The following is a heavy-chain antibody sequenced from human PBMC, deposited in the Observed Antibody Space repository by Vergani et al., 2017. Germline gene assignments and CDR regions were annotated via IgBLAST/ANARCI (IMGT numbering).Heavy chain of an antibody. CDR1: GFSFNSHA. Sequence: EVQLLESGGASVRPGGSLRLSCAASGFSFNSHAMSWVRQAPGKRLEWVAAIGSDGLSTFYADSVKGRFIISRDNSKNTLHLQMNSLRADDTAVYYCTKGSRGYTGYFFDYWGQGTLATVSS. D-gene: IGHD5-12*01. V-gene: IGHV3-23*01. J-gene: IGHJ4*02. CDR2: IGSDGLST. CDR3: TKGSRGYTGYFFDY.